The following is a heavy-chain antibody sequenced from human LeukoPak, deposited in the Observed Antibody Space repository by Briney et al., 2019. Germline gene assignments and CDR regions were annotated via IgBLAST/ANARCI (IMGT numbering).Heavy chain of an antibody. D-gene: IGHD5-18*01. Sequence: PGGSLRLSCEASGFTFSSYEMNWVRQAPGTGLEWVSYISSSGSTIYYADSVKGRFTISRDNAKNSLYLQMNSLRAEDTAVYYCARDRVIQLWSYLDYWGQGTLVTVSS. J-gene: IGHJ4*02. CDR3: ARDRVIQLWSYLDY. CDR1: GFTFSSYE. CDR2: ISSSGSTI. V-gene: IGHV3-48*03.